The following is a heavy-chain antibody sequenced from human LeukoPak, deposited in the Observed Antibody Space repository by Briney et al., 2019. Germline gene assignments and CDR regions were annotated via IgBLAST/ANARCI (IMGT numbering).Heavy chain of an antibody. CDR2: IYHSGST. CDR1: GYSISSGYY. V-gene: IGHV4-38-2*02. J-gene: IGHJ4*02. CDR3: ARVSEEQLVDY. D-gene: IGHD6-6*01. Sequence: TSETLSLTCTVSGYSISSGYYWGWIRQPPGKGLEWIGSIYHSGSTYYNPSLKSRVTISVDTSKNQFSLKLSSVTAADTAVYYCARVSEEQLVDYWGQGTLVTVSS.